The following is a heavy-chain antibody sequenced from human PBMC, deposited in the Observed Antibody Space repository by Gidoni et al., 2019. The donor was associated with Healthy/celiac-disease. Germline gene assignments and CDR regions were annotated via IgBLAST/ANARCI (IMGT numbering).Heavy chain of an antibody. D-gene: IGHD2-15*01. CDR2: IYPGDSDT. Sequence: EVQLVQSGPEVKKPGESLKFSCKGSGYRFTSYWIGWVRQMPGKGLEWMGIIYPGDSDTRYSPSFQGQVTISADKSISTAYLQWSSLKASDTAMYYCASGEGYCSGGSCYGFDIWGQGTMVTVSS. CDR3: ASGEGYCSGGSCYGFDI. CDR1: GYRFTSYW. V-gene: IGHV5-51*01. J-gene: IGHJ3*02.